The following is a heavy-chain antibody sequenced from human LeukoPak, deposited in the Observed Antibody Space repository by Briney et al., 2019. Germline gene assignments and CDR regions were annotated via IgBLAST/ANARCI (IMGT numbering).Heavy chain of an antibody. CDR3: ARGQRRNYDILTGYKGVAFDI. Sequence: GSLRLSCAASAFTFSNVWMSWVRQPPGKGLEWIGEINHSGSTNYNPSLKSRVTISVDTSKNQFSLKLSSVTAADTAVYYCARGQRRNYDILTGYKGVAFDIWGQGTMVTVSS. J-gene: IGHJ3*02. CDR1: AFTFSNVW. V-gene: IGHV4-34*01. D-gene: IGHD3-9*01. CDR2: INHSGST.